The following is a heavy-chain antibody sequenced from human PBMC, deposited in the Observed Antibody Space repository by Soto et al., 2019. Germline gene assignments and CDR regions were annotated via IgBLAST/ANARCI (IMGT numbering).Heavy chain of an antibody. D-gene: IGHD2-15*01. V-gene: IGHV3-9*01. CDR1: GFTFDDYA. J-gene: IGHJ3*02. CDR3: AKGGVRYCSGGSCYSYDAFDI. CDR2: ISWNSGSI. Sequence: ESGGGLVQPGRSLRLSCAASGFTFDDYAMHWVRQAPGKGLEWVSGISWNSGSIGYADSVKGRFTISRDNAKNSLYLQMNSLRAEDTALYYCAKGGVRYCSGGSCYSYDAFDIWGQGTMVTVSS.